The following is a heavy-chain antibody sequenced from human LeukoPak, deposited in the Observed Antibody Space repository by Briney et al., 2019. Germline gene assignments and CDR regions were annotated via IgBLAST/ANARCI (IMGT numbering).Heavy chain of an antibody. CDR1: GYDFTNYA. CDR3: ARGRGNSGYDWPYFDF. J-gene: IGHJ4*02. D-gene: IGHD5-12*01. Sequence: ASVKVSCKASGYDFTNYAIHWVCQAPGQRLEWMGWINAGNGNTKYSQKFQGRVTLTRDTSANTAYMELSSLRSEDTAVYYCARGRGNSGYDWPYFDFWGQGTLVTVSS. V-gene: IGHV1-3*01. CDR2: INAGNGNT.